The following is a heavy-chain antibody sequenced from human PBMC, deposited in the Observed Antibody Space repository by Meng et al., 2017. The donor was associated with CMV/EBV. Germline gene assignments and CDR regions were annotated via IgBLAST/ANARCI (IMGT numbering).Heavy chain of an antibody. CDR3: ARGRNYYDSSGLGLDY. J-gene: IGHJ4*02. Sequence: SEILSLTCAVYGGSFSGYYWSWIRQPPGKGLEWIGEINHSGSTNHNPSLKSRDTISVDTSKNQFSLELCSVTAADTAVYYCARGRNYYDSSGLGLDYWGQGTLVTVSS. CDR2: INHSGST. D-gene: IGHD3-22*01. CDR1: GGSFSGYY. V-gene: IGHV4-34*01.